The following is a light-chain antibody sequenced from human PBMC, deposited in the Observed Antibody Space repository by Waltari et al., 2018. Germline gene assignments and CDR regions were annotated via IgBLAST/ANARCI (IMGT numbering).Light chain of an antibody. J-gene: IGKJ4*01. CDR3: QQPGF. V-gene: IGKV3-11*01. Sequence: EVVLPQSPAPLSLSPGERAPLSCSASQSVHNYLAWYQQKPGQAPRLLIYEASNRATGTPARFSGSGSGTDFTLTISSLESEDSAVYYCQQPGFFGGGTKVEIK. CDR2: EAS. CDR1: QSVHNY.